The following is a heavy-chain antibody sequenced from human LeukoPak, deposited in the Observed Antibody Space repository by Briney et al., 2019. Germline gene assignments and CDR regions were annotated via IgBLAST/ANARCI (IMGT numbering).Heavy chain of an antibody. CDR2: INTDGSST. V-gene: IGHV3-74*01. J-gene: IGHJ3*02. CDR1: GFTFSSYW. D-gene: IGHD6-19*01. Sequence: GGSLRLSCAASGFTFSSYWMHWVRQAPGKGLVWVSRINTDGSSTSYADSVKGRFTISRDNAKNTLYLQMNSLRAEDTAVYYCARVNGWQWLFSAFDIWGQGTMVTVSS. CDR3: ARVNGWQWLFSAFDI.